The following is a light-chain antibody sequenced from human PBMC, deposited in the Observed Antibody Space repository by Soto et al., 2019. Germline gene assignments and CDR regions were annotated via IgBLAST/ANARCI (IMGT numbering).Light chain of an antibody. V-gene: IGKV3-20*01. J-gene: IGKJ5*01. CDR2: GAS. Sequence: EIVLTQSPGTLSFSPGERATLSCRASPSVSSSYLAWYQQKPGQAPRLLIYGASSRATGIPDRFSGSGSGTDFTLTISRLEPEDFAVYYCQQYGSSPPITFGQGTRLEIK. CDR3: QQYGSSPPIT. CDR1: PSVSSSY.